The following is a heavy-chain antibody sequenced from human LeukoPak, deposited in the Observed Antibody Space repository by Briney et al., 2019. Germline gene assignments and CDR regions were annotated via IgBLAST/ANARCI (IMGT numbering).Heavy chain of an antibody. J-gene: IGHJ4*02. CDR1: GFSFSDYW. CDR3: IRDFLTVTTNDY. CDR2: IKTDGSDR. Sequence: GSLRLSCVVSGFSFSDYWMHWVRKAPGKGLVWVSGIKTDGSDRRYADFVTGRFTISRDNAKNTLFLQMNSLRAEDTAVYYCIRDFLTVTTNDYWGQGTLVTVSS. D-gene: IGHD4-11*01. V-gene: IGHV3-74*01.